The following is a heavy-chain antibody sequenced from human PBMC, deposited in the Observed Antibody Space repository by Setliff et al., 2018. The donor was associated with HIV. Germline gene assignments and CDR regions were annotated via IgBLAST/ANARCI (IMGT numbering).Heavy chain of an antibody. J-gene: IGHJ6*04. CDR3: SNVAYHFDSSASFV. V-gene: IGHV3-49*04. CDR1: GFAFSDFA. Sequence: GGSLRLSCTASGFTSGFAFSDFAMSWVRQAPGKGLEWVAFISSRAYGVTTHYAASVKGRFTISRDDSISVVHLQMNSLRTEDTAVYYCSNVAYHFDSSASFVWGKGTTVTVSS. D-gene: IGHD3-22*01. CDR2: ISSRAYGVTT.